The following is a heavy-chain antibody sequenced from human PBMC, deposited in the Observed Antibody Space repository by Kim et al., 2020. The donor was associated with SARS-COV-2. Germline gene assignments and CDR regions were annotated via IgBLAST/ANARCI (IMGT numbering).Heavy chain of an antibody. CDR1: AFTFSSYN. CDR3: ARGGSGNYYFDY. J-gene: IGHJ4*02. V-gene: IGHV3-21*04. CDR2: ITSSGAFI. D-gene: IGHD3-10*01. Sequence: GGSLRLSCAASAFTFSSYNMYWVRQAPGRGLEWVSSITSSGAFIYYADSVKGRFSMSRDNAKNSLYLQMNSLRAEDTAVYYCARGGSGNYYFDYWGQGTLVTVSS.